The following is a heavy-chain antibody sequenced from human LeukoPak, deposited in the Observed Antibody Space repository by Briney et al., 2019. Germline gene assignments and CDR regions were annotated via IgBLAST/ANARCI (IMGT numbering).Heavy chain of an antibody. Sequence: SETLSLTCSVSAASISGNHWSWMRQPPGKGLEWIGYVYFSGNTHYSPSLRGRLTLSLDTSKNHVSLRLTSVTAADTAVYFCARLAGSIWYYFDLWGQGTLVTVSP. J-gene: IGHJ4*02. V-gene: IGHV4-59*08. CDR3: ARLAGSIWYYFDL. D-gene: IGHD3-10*01. CDR2: VYFSGNT. CDR1: AASISGNH.